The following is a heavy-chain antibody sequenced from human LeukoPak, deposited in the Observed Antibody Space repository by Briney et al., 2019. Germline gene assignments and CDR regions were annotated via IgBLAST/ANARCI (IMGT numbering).Heavy chain of an antibody. D-gene: IGHD5-18*01. Sequence: GGSLRLSCAASGFTVSSNYMSWVRQAPGKGLEWVSVIYSGGSIYYADSVKGRFTISRDNSKNTLYLQMNSLRAEDTAVYYCAREYSYGSFDYWGQGTLVIVSS. J-gene: IGHJ4*02. CDR3: AREYSYGSFDY. V-gene: IGHV3-53*01. CDR2: IYSGGSI. CDR1: GFTVSSNY.